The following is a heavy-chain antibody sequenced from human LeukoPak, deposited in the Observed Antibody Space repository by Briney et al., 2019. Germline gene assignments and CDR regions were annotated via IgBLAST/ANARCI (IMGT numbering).Heavy chain of an antibody. D-gene: IGHD2-21*01. Sequence: SETLSLTCAVYGGSFSGYYWSWIRQPPGKGLEWVGEINHSGSTNYNPSLKSRVTISVDTSRNEFSLKVNYVTAADTAVYYCARHLAAPLGGARLSDYWGQGTLVTVSS. CDR3: ARHLAAPLGGARLSDY. V-gene: IGHV4-34*01. CDR1: GGSFSGYY. J-gene: IGHJ4*02. CDR2: INHSGST.